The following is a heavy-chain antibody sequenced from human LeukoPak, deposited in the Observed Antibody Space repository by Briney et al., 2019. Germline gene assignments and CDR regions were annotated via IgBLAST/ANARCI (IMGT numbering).Heavy chain of an antibody. CDR2: ISYDGSNK. Sequence: GGSLRLSCAASGFTFGSYAMHWVRQAPGKGLEWVAVISYDGSNKYYADSVKGRFTISRDNSKNTLYLQMNSLRAEDTAVYYCARDGEYSSRPAGWFDPWGQGTLVTVSS. CDR1: GFTFGSYA. CDR3: ARDGEYSSRPAGWFDP. V-gene: IGHV3-30-3*01. D-gene: IGHD6-13*01. J-gene: IGHJ5*02.